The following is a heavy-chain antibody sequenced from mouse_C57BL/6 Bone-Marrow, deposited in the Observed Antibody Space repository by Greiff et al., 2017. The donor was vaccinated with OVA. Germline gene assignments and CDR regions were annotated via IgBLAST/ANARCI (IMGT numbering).Heavy chain of an antibody. CDR1: GFTFSSYG. D-gene: IGHD1-1*01. CDR3: ARHYYGFAY. J-gene: IGHJ3*01. CDR2: ISSGGSYT. V-gene: IGHV5-6*01. Sequence: EVKLLESGGDLVKPGGSLKLSCAASGFTFSSYGMSWVRQTPDKRLEWVATISSGGSYTYYPDSVKGRFTISRDNAKNTLYLQMSSLKSEDTAMYYCARHYYGFAYWGQGTLVTVSA.